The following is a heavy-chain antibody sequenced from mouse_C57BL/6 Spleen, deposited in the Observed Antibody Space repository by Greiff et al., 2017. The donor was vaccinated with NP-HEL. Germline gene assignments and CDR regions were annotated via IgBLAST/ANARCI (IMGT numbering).Heavy chain of an antibody. Sequence: VQLQQPGAELVKPGASVKLSCKASGYTFTSYWMQWVKQRPGQGLEWIGEIDPSDSYTNYNQKFKGKATLTVDTSSSTAYMQLSSLTSEDSAVYYCARLITTVVATDWYFDVWGTGTTVTVSS. CDR2: IDPSDSYT. CDR1: GYTFTSYW. J-gene: IGHJ1*03. CDR3: ARLITTVVATDWYFDV. D-gene: IGHD1-1*01. V-gene: IGHV1-50*01.